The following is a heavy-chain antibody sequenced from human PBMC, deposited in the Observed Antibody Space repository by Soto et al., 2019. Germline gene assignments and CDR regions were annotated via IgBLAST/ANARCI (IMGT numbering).Heavy chain of an antibody. D-gene: IGHD3-22*01. J-gene: IGHJ6*02. CDR1: GGSISSYY. CDR3: ARDRGYYDSSGYYSLYYYYGMDV. Sequence: QVQLQESGPGLVKPSETLSLTCTVSGGSISSYYWSWIRQPPGKGLEWIGYIYYSGSTNYNPSLQSRDTISVDTSKIQFSLKLSSVTAADTAVYYCARDRGYYDSSGYYSLYYYYGMDVWGQGTTVTVSS. V-gene: IGHV4-59*01. CDR2: IYYSGST.